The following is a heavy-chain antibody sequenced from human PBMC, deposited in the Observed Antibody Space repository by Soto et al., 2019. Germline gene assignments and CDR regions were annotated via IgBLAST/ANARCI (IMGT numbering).Heavy chain of an antibody. V-gene: IGHV1-18*04. D-gene: IGHD3-3*01. CDR1: GYTFTSYG. CDR2: ISAYNGNT. CDR3: ARDRPSNYDFWSGYFPTPWFDP. Sequence: ASVKVSCKASGYTFTSYGISWVRQAPGQGLEWMGWISAYNGNTNYAQKLQGRVTMTTDTSTSTAYMELRSLSSDDTAVYYCARDRPSNYDFWSGYFPTPWFDPWGQGTLVTVSS. J-gene: IGHJ5*02.